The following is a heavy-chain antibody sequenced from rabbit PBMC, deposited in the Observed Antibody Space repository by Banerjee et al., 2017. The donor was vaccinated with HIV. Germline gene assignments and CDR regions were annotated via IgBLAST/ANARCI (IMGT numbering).Heavy chain of an antibody. CDR1: GFSFSYNW. CDR3: ARGGVYSGGLNL. V-gene: IGHV1S45*01. CDR2: INTGSGNT. D-gene: IGHD4-1*01. Sequence: QEQLEESGGGLVQPEGSLTLTCTASGFSFSYNWICWVRQAPGKGLEWIACINTGSGNTYYASWAKGRFTISKTSSTTVTLQMTSLTAADTATYFCARGGVYSGGLNLWGQGTLVTVS. J-gene: IGHJ4*01.